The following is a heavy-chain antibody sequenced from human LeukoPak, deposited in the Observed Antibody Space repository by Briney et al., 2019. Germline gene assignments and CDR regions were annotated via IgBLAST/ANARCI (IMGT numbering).Heavy chain of an antibody. CDR1: GYTFTSYY. CDR2: INPSGGST. CDR3: AKDRRYFDWFHGQYYFDY. J-gene: IGHJ4*02. V-gene: IGHV1-46*01. Sequence: ASVKVSCKASGYTFTSYYMHWVRQAPGQGLEWMGIINPSGGSTSYAQKFQGRVTMTRDMSTSTVYMELSSLRSEDTAVYYCAKDRRYFDWFHGQYYFDYWGQGTLVTVSS. D-gene: IGHD3-9*01.